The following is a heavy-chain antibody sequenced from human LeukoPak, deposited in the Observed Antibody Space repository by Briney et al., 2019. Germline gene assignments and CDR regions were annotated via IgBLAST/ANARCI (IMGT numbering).Heavy chain of an antibody. Sequence: PGGSLRLSCAASGFTVSSYSMNWVRQAPGKGLEWVSYITSSSSTIYYADSVKGRFTISRDNAKNSLYLQMNSLRAEDTAVYYCARDGTQLVSDYWGQGTLVTVSS. J-gene: IGHJ4*02. D-gene: IGHD6-6*01. CDR2: ITSSSSTI. CDR3: ARDGTQLVSDY. CDR1: GFTVSSYS. V-gene: IGHV3-48*01.